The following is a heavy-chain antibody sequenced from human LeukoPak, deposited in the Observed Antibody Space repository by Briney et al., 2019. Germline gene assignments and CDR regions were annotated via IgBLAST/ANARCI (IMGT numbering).Heavy chain of an antibody. J-gene: IGHJ3*02. Sequence: SVKVSCKASGGTFSSYAISWVRQAPGQGLEWMGGIIPIFGTANYAQKFQGRVTITADKSTSTAYMELSSLRSEDTAVYYCAREGGVDYGERHDAFDIWGQGTMVIVSS. D-gene: IGHD4-17*01. CDR3: AREGGVDYGERHDAFDI. CDR1: GGTFSSYA. V-gene: IGHV1-69*06. CDR2: IIPIFGTA.